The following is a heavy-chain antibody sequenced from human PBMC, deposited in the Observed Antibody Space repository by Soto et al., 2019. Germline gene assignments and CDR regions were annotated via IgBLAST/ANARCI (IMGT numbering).Heavy chain of an antibody. J-gene: IGHJ4*02. CDR1: GFTFTSYG. Sequence: GGSLRLSCTASGFTFTSYGMGWVRQAPGKGLQWVSTIRGDGGQTHYTDSVKGRFSISRDNSKNTVYLQIDSLRAEDTAMYFCARDVGLDSDDFFAYWGQGTQVTVSS. D-gene: IGHD3-9*01. CDR2: IRGDGGQT. CDR3: ARDVGLDSDDFFAY. V-gene: IGHV3-23*01.